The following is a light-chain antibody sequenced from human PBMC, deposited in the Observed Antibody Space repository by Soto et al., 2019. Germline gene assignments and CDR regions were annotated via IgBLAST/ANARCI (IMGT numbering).Light chain of an antibody. CDR1: SSDVGGYNY. J-gene: IGLJ2*01. CDR3: SSYTSSSTLFHVV. V-gene: IGLV2-14*01. Sequence: QSVLTQPASVSGSPGQSITISCTGTSSDVGGYNYVSWYQQHPGKAPKLMIYDVSNRPSGVSNRFSGSKSGNTASLTISGLQAEDEADYYCSSYTSSSTLFHVVFGGGTQLTVL. CDR2: DVS.